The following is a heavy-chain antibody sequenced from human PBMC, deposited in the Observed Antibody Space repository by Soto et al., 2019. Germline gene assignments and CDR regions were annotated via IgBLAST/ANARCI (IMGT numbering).Heavy chain of an antibody. V-gene: IGHV1-2*04. J-gene: IGHJ6*02. CDR1: VYTLNGYY. D-gene: IGHD3-10*01. CDR2: INPNSGGT. CDR3: ARGGSLWFGELSAYYYGMDV. Sequence: ASVTVSCKASVYTLNGYYMQWVRQAPGQGLEWMGWINPNSGGTNYAQKFQGWVTMTRDTSISTAYMELSRLRSDDTAVYYCARGGSLWFGELSAYYYGMDVWGQGTMVTVSS.